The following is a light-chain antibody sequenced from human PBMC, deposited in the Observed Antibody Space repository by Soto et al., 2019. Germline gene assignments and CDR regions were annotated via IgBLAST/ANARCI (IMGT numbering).Light chain of an antibody. CDR3: CSYAGSYTFYV. CDR1: SSDVGAYDS. V-gene: IGLV2-11*01. CDR2: DVT. J-gene: IGLJ1*01. Sequence: QSALTQPHSVSGSPGQSVTISCTGTSSDVGAYDSVSWYQQHPGKAPKLMIYDVTKRPSGVPDRFSGSKSGSTASLTISGLQAEDEADYYCCSYAGSYTFYVFGTGTKVTVL.